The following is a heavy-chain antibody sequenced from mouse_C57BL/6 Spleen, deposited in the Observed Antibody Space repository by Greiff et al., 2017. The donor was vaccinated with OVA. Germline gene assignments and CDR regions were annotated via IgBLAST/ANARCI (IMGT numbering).Heavy chain of an antibody. CDR1: GYTFTDYN. D-gene: IGHD2-1*01. CDR3: ARISYGNYGYSMDY. J-gene: IGHJ4*01. Sequence: VQLKESGPELVKPGASVKIPCKASGYTFTDYNMDWVKQSHGKSLEWIGDINPNNGGTIYNQKFKGKATLTVDKSSSTADMELRSLTSEDTAVYYCARISYGNYGYSMDYWGQGTSVTVSS. V-gene: IGHV1-18*01. CDR2: INPNNGGT.